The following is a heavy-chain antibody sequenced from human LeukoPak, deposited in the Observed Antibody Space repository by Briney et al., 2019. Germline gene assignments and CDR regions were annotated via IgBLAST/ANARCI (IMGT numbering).Heavy chain of an antibody. V-gene: IGHV3-30*04. CDR3: ARAYFAWLLSRDY. Sequence: GGSLRLSCAASAFTFSSYAMHWVRQAPGKGLEWVAVISYEGSNKYYADSVKGRLTLCRDNSKNTLYLQMNSLRAHDTAVYYCARAYFAWLLSRDYWRQGTLVTVSP. D-gene: IGHD3-9*01. CDR1: AFTFSSYA. CDR2: ISYEGSNK. J-gene: IGHJ4*02.